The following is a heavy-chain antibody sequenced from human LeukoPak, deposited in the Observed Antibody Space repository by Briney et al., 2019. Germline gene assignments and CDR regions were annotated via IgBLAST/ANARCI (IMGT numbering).Heavy chain of an antibody. CDR2: IYYSGST. CDR1: GGSISSSSYY. Sequence: SETLSLTCTVSGGSISSSSYYWGWIRQPPGKGLEWIGCIYYSGSTYHNPSLKSRVTISVDTSKNQFSLKLSSVTAADTAVYYCARHGSYYTTWGQGTLVTASS. J-gene: IGHJ5*02. V-gene: IGHV4-39*01. D-gene: IGHD1-26*01. CDR3: ARHGSYYTT.